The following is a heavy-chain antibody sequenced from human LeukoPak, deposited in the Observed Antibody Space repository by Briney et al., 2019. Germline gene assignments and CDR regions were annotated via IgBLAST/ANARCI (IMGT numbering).Heavy chain of an antibody. Sequence: SETLSLTCTVSGGSISSGGYYWSWNRQHPGKGLEWIGYIYYSGSTYYNPSLKSRVTISVDTSKSQFSLKLSSVTAADTAVYYCARAFAGYCSGGSCYSGATKGYYYYGMDVWGQGTTVTVSS. D-gene: IGHD2-15*01. CDR1: GGSISSGGYY. CDR2: IYYSGST. CDR3: ARAFAGYCSGGSCYSGATKGYYYYGMDV. J-gene: IGHJ6*02. V-gene: IGHV4-31*03.